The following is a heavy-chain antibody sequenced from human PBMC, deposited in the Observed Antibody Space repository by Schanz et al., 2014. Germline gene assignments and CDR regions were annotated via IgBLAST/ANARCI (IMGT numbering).Heavy chain of an antibody. J-gene: IGHJ4*02. CDR3: ARSNYYDNSDYYNSCDY. Sequence: QVQLVQSGAEVKKPGSSVKVSCKASGGTFSSYSISWVRQAPGQGLEWMGRIIPILGIANYAQKFQGRVTKTADKSTSTAYMDLSSLRPEDTDVYYCARSNYYDNSDYYNSCDYWGQGTLVTVAA. V-gene: IGHV1-69*02. CDR1: GGTFSSYS. D-gene: IGHD3-22*01. CDR2: IIPILGIA.